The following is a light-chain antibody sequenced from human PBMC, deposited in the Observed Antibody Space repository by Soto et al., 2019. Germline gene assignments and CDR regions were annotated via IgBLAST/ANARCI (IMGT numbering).Light chain of an antibody. J-gene: IGKJ5*01. CDR2: GAS. CDR3: QQYNYWPIT. V-gene: IGKV3-15*01. CDR1: QGFASGC. Sequence: EIVLTQSPGTLSLSPGERATLSCRASQGFASGCLAWYQQKPGQAPRLLIYGASSRATGIPARFSGSGSETDFTLTVSSLRSEDSAVYYCQQYNYWPITFGQGTRLEIK.